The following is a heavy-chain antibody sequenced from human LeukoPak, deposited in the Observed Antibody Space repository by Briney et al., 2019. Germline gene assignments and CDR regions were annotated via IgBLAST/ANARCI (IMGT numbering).Heavy chain of an antibody. D-gene: IGHD3-22*01. V-gene: IGHV5-51*01. J-gene: IGHJ3*02. Sequence: GDYLKDSYKGSGSSFTSYWIGWVCQMPGKGLEWMALIYPADSATRYSPSFQGQVTISADNSISPAYRQLSGLQASDTARYYCARRIKSRYYYESSGYPEAFDIWGQGTRVTVSS. CDR2: IYPADSAT. CDR1: GSSFTSYW. CDR3: ARRIKSRYYYESSGYPEAFDI.